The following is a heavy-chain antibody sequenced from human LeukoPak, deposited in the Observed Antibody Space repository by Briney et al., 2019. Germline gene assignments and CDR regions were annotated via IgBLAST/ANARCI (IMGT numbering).Heavy chain of an antibody. CDR3: ARGIGGYDTDFDY. CDR2: IYYSGST. D-gene: IGHD5-12*01. J-gene: IGHJ4*02. Sequence: SETLSLTCAVSGGSISSGGYSWSWIRQPPGKRLEWIGYIYYSGSTYYNPSLKSRVTISVDTSKNQFSLKLSSVTAADTAVYYCARGIGGYDTDFDYWGQGTLVTVSS. CDR1: GGSISSGGYS. V-gene: IGHV4-30-4*07.